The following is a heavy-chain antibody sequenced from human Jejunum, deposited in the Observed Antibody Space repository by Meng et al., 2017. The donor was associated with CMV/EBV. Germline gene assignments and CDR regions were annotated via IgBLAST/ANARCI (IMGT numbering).Heavy chain of an antibody. V-gene: IGHV3-30-3*01. CDR3: ARGRVSYTSWSPQGY. J-gene: IGHJ4*02. Sequence: GFTFINYAMPWGRRDPGKGLEWVAVISYDGSDNYYADSVKGRFTISRDNSKNTLDLQMNSLRAEDTAVYFCARGRVSYTSWSPQGYWGQGALVTVSS. D-gene: IGHD6-6*01. CDR2: ISYDGSDN. CDR1: GFTFINYA.